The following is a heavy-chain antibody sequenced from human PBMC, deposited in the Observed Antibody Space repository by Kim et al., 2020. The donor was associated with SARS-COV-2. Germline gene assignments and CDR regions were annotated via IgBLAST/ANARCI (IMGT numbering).Heavy chain of an antibody. CDR2: MFYSGST. Sequence: SETLSLTCTVSGGSINNYYWSWIRQPPGKGLEWIGYMFYSGSTKYNPSLKSRVTMSVDTSKNQFSLNLTSATPADTAVYYCARGGVATIWSYWGQGTLVTVSS. CDR3: ARGGVATIWSY. J-gene: IGHJ4*02. D-gene: IGHD5-12*01. CDR1: GGSINNYY. V-gene: IGHV4-59*01.